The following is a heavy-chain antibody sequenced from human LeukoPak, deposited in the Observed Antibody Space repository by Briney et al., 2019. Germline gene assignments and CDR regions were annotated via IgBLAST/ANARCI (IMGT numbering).Heavy chain of an antibody. CDR1: GGSFSGYY. Sequence: SETLSLTCAVYGGSFSGYYWSWIRQPPGKGLEWIGEINHSGSTNYNLSLKSRVTISVDTSKNQFSLKLSSVTAADTAVYYCARGRAYYYGSGPSYYGMDVWGKGTTVTVSS. J-gene: IGHJ6*04. D-gene: IGHD3-10*01. V-gene: IGHV4-34*01. CDR3: ARGRAYYYGSGPSYYGMDV. CDR2: INHSGST.